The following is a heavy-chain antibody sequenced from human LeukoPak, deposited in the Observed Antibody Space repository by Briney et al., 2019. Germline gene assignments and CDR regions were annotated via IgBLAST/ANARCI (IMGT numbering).Heavy chain of an antibody. CDR3: ARGHYYGSTPSGY. V-gene: IGHV4-38-2*02. D-gene: IGHD3-10*01. CDR1: GYSISSGYY. CDR2: IYHSGST. Sequence: NASETLSLTCTVSGYSISSGYYWGWIRQPPGKGLEWIGSIYHSGSTNYNPSLKSRVTISVDTSKNQFSLKLSSVTAADTAVYYCARGHYYGSTPSGYWGQGTLVTVSS. J-gene: IGHJ4*02.